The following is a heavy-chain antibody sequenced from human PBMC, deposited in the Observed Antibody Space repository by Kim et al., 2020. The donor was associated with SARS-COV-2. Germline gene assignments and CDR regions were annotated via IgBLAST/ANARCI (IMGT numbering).Heavy chain of an antibody. J-gene: IGHJ5*02. Sequence: NYTQKHQCRVTMTTDTSTSTAYLELRSLRSDDTAVYYCARGRGLRYWFDPWGQGTLVTVSS. CDR3: ARGRGLRYWFDP. V-gene: IGHV1-18*01. D-gene: IGHD3-10*01.